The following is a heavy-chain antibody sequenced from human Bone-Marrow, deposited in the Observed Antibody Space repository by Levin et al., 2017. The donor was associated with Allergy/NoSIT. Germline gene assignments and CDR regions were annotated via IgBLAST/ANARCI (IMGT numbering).Heavy chain of an antibody. CDR1: AFSFSGSG. J-gene: IGHJ4*02. CDR3: VREQYDSSGPDY. CDR2: IRSKANSYAT. D-gene: IGHD3-22*01. V-gene: IGHV3-73*01. Sequence: PGGSLRLSCAGSAFSFSGSGMHWVRQASGKGLEWVGRIRSKANSYATEYAASVKGRFTMSRDDSKNTAYLQMNSLKTEDTAVYYCVREQYDSSGPDYWGQGTLVTVS.